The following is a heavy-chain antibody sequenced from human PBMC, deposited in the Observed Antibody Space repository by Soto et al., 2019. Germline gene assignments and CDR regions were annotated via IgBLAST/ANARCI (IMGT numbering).Heavy chain of an antibody. D-gene: IGHD2-8*02. CDR2: IYYSGST. CDR3: ARFLMVYDRWFDP. V-gene: IGHV4-31*03. CDR1: GGSISSGGYY. J-gene: IGHJ5*02. Sequence: QVQLQESGPGLVKPSQTLSLTCTVSGGSISSGGYYWSWIRQHPGKGLEWIGYIYYSGSTYYKPSLKSRVTIPVDTSKNQFSLKLSSVTAADTAVYYCARFLMVYDRWFDPWGQGTLVTVSS.